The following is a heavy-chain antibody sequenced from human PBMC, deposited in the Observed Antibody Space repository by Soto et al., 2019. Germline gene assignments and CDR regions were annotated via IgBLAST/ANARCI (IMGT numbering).Heavy chain of an antibody. J-gene: IGHJ5*02. CDR2: IRSKANSYAT. V-gene: IGHV3-73*02. D-gene: IGHD2-8*01. CDR1: GFTFSGSA. CDR3: TRQITGVWAFWFDP. Sequence: EVQLVESGGGLVQPGGSLKLSCAASGFTFSGSAMHWVRQASGKGLEWVGRIRSKANSYATAYAASVKGRFTISRDDSKNTAYLQMNSLKTEDTAVYYCTRQITGVWAFWFDPWGQGTLVTVSS.